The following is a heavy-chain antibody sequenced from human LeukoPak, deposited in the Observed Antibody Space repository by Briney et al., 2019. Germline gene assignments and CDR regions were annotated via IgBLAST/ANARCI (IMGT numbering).Heavy chain of an antibody. V-gene: IGHV3-33*06. D-gene: IGHD1-26*01. Sequence: GRSLRLSCAASGLTFSRYGMHWVRQAPGKGLEWVAVIWHDGSYEYYADSVKGRFTISRDSSKNTLYLQMNSLRAEDTAVYYCAKDGVGATSLDCWGQGTLVTVSS. CDR1: GLTFSRYG. J-gene: IGHJ4*02. CDR2: IWHDGSYE. CDR3: AKDGVGATSLDC.